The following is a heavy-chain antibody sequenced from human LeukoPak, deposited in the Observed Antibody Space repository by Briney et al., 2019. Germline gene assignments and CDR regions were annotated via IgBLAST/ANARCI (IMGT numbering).Heavy chain of an antibody. D-gene: IGHD3-10*01. V-gene: IGHV3-7*03. CDR1: GFTFSRYW. CDR3: AKDEGSGSPTPHDY. Sequence: GGSLRLSCAASGFTFSRYWMSWVRQAPGKGLEWVANIKQDGSEKYYVDSVKGRFTISRDNAKNSLYLQMNSLRAEDTAVYYCAKDEGSGSPTPHDYWGQGTLVTVSS. CDR2: IKQDGSEK. J-gene: IGHJ4*02.